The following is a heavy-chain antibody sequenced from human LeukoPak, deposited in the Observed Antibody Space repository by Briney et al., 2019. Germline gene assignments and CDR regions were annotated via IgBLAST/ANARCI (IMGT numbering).Heavy chain of an antibody. J-gene: IGHJ6*03. Sequence: SVKVSCKASGDTFSSYAISWVRQAPGQGLEWMGGIIPIFGTANYAQKFQGRVTITTDESTSTAYMELSSLRSEDTAVYYCAGGVSREPITFFVVVNHYYYMVVWRKGTTVTVSS. D-gene: IGHD3-3*01. CDR3: AGGVSREPITFFVVVNHYYYMVV. CDR1: GDTFSSYA. CDR2: IIPIFGTA. V-gene: IGHV1-69*05.